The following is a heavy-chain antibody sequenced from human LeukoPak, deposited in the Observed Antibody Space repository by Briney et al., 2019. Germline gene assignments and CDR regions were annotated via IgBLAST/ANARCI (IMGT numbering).Heavy chain of an antibody. CDR1: GFTFSSYV. CDR2: ISGSGGST. J-gene: IGHJ4*02. CDR3: AKADSSGWYFDF. V-gene: IGHV3-23*01. Sequence: PGGSLRLSCAASGFTFSSYVMSWVRQAPGKGLEWVSAISGSGGSTHYADSVKGRFTISRDNSKNTLYLQMNSLRADDTAVYYCAKADSSGWYFDFWGQGTLVTVSS. D-gene: IGHD6-19*01.